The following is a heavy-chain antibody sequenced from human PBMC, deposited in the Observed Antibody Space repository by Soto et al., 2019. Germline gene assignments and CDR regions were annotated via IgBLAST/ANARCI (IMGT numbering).Heavy chain of an antibody. CDR1: GFTFNDFF. J-gene: IGHJ5*02. Sequence: QVQLVESGGDLVKPGGSLRLSCAASGFTFNDFFMTWIRQAPGRGPEWVASTSNSGNSDYYADSVKGRFTVSRDNAQNTLTLQMTDLRVDDTAVYYCARNTFNWFDPWGQGTLVTVSS. CDR3: ARNTFNWFDP. CDR2: TSNSGNSD. V-gene: IGHV3-11*01.